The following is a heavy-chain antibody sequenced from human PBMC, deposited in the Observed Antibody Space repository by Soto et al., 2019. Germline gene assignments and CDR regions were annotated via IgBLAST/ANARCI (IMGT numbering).Heavy chain of an antibody. Sequence: EVQLLESGGGLVQPGGSLRLSCAASGFTFSSYAMSWVRQAPGKGLEWVSAISGSGGSTYYADSVKGRFTISRDNSKNTLYLQMNSLRAEDTAVYYCARQYYYDSSGSLGDYWGQGTLVTVSS. CDR2: ISGSGGST. CDR1: GFTFSSYA. CDR3: ARQYYYDSSGSLGDY. J-gene: IGHJ4*02. D-gene: IGHD3-22*01. V-gene: IGHV3-23*01.